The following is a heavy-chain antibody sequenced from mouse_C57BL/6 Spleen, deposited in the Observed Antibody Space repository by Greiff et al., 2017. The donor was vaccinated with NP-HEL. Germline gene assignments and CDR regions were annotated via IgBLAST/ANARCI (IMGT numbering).Heavy chain of an antibody. Sequence: VQLQQSGAELARPGASVKLSCKASGYTFTSYGISWVKQRTGQGLEWIGEIYPRSGNTYYNEKFKGKATLTADKSSSTAYMELRSLTSEDAAGYFCAGSYYYGSSYWYFDVWGTGTTVTVSS. CDR1: GYTFTSYG. CDR2: IYPRSGNT. V-gene: IGHV1-81*01. CDR3: AGSYYYGSSYWYFDV. D-gene: IGHD1-1*01. J-gene: IGHJ1*03.